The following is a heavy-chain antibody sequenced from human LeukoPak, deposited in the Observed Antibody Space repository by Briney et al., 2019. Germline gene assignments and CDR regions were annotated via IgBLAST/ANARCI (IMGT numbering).Heavy chain of an antibody. J-gene: IGHJ4*02. D-gene: IGHD4-17*01. V-gene: IGHV3-66*03. Sequence: GGSLRLSCAASGFTVSNKYMSWVRQATGKGLEWVSVSDSNGYTYYADSVEGRFTISRDNFKNTLYLQMNSLRAEDTAVYYCARDSYGDYEKYWGQGTLVIVSS. CDR2: SDSNGYT. CDR1: GFTVSNKY. CDR3: ARDSYGDYEKY.